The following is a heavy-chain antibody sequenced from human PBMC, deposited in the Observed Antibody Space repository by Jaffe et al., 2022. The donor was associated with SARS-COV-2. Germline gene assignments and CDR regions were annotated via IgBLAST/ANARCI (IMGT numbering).Heavy chain of an antibody. J-gene: IGHJ4*02. V-gene: IGHV3-7*03. CDR1: GFTFNTYW. D-gene: IGHD5-18*01. Sequence: DVQLVESGGGLVQPGGSLRLSCAVSGFTFNTYWMSWVRQAPGKGLEWVASIKEDGSEKYYVDSVKGRFTISRDNFENSLYLQMNSLRAEDRAVYYCARDGGRTAMPYWGQGTLVTVSS. CDR2: IKEDGSEK. CDR3: ARDGGRTAMPY.